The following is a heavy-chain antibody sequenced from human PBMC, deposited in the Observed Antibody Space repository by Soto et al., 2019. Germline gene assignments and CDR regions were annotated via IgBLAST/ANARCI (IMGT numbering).Heavy chain of an antibody. D-gene: IGHD7-27*01. CDR3: ARGSGDLEAFDI. V-gene: IGHV4-39*07. Sequence: SETLSLTCTVSGGSISSSSYYWGWIRQPPGKGLEWIGSIYYSGSTYYNPSLKSRVTISVDTSKNQFSLKLSSVTAADTAVYYRARGSGDLEAFDIWGQGTMVTVSS. CDR1: GGSISSSSYY. CDR2: IYYSGST. J-gene: IGHJ3*02.